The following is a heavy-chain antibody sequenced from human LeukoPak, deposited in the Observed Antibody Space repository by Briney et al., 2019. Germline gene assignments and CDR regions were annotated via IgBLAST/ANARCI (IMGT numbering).Heavy chain of an antibody. J-gene: IGHJ3*02. CDR3: ARLVGSPRGAYFDI. CDR2: IYHSGST. V-gene: IGHV4-30-2*01. D-gene: IGHD3-10*01. Sequence: SETLSLTCAVSGGSISSGGYSWSWIRQPPGKGLEWIGYIYHSGSTYYNPSLKSRVTISVDRSKNQFSLKLSSVTAADTAVYYCARLVGSPRGAYFDIWGQGTMVTVSS. CDR1: GGSISSGGYS.